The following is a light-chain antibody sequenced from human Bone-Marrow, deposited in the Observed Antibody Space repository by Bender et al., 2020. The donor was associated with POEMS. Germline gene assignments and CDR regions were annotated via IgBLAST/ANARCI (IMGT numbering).Light chain of an antibody. Sequence: ELTQPPSVSVSPGQTTSITCSGDIFPSKYAYWYQQKPGQAPVILIYKDTERPSGIPERFSGSSSGTTVTLTISEVQAEDEADYYCQSADSDGTYVVFGGGTKLTVL. J-gene: IGLJ2*01. CDR2: KDT. CDR3: QSADSDGTYVV. CDR1: IFPSKY. V-gene: IGLV3-25*03.